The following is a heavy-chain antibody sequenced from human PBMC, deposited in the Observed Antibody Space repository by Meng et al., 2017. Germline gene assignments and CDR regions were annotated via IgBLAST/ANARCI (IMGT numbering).Heavy chain of an antibody. V-gene: IGHV1-2*06. CDR1: GYTFTGYY. J-gene: IGHJ6*02. Sequence: ASVQVSCKASGYTFTGYYMHWWRQAPGQGLEWMGRINPNSGGTNYEQKFQGRVTMTRDTSISTAYMELSRLRSDDTAVYYCAREGDCSSTSCYTEFHYYGMDVWGQGTTVTVSS. D-gene: IGHD2-2*02. CDR3: AREGDCSSTSCYTEFHYYGMDV. CDR2: INPNSGGT.